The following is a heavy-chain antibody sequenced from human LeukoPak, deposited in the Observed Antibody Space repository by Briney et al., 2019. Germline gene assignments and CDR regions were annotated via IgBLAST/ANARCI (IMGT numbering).Heavy chain of an antibody. Sequence: PGGSLRLSCAASGFSFNSYPMHWVRQAPGKGLEWVAVISNDGNNKYYADSVKGRFTISRDNSNNTLSLQMNGLRVEDTAVYYCARPDDSESYRANHYLGRGTLVTVS. CDR1: GFSFNSYP. CDR3: ARPDDSESYRANHY. D-gene: IGHD3-10*01. V-gene: IGHV3-30*04. CDR2: ISNDGNNK. J-gene: IGHJ4*02.